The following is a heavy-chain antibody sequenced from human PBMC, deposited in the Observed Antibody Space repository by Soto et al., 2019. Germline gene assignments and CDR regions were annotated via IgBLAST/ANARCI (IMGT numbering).Heavy chain of an antibody. Sequence: GGSLRLSCAASGFTFSSYAMHWVRQAPGKGLEWVAVISHDESNKFYADSVKGRFTISRDNSKNTLYLQMKSLRAEDTAVYYCAKDGSVLRFLEWLLYLDNWGQGTLVTVSS. V-gene: IGHV3-30*18. CDR2: ISHDESNK. CDR1: GFTFSSYA. D-gene: IGHD3-3*01. CDR3: AKDGSVLRFLEWLLYLDN. J-gene: IGHJ4*02.